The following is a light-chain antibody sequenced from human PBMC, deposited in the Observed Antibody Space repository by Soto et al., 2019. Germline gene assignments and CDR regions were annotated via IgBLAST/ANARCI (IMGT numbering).Light chain of an antibody. V-gene: IGLV1-51*01. CDR2: DNS. Sequence: QSVLTQPPSVSAAPGQTVTISCSGSSSNIGNKYVSWYQQLPGTAPKLLIYDNSKRPSGIPDRFSGSKSGTSATLGITGLQTGDEADYYCGTWDSSLSAGVFGGGTKVTVL. J-gene: IGLJ2*01. CDR1: SSNIGNKY. CDR3: GTWDSSLSAGV.